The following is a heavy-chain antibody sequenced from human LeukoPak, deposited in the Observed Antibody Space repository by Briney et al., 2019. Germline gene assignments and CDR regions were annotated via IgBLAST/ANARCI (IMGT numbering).Heavy chain of an antibody. J-gene: IGHJ3*02. V-gene: IGHV3-53*01. D-gene: IGHD3/OR15-3a*01. CDR2: IYSGGST. CDR3: AREGLDYLRAFDI. Sequence: GGSLRLSCAASGFTVSSNYMSWVRQAPGKGLEWVSVIYSGGSTYYADSVKGRFTISRDNSKNTLYLQMNSLRAEDTAVYYCAREGLDYLRAFDIRGQGTMVTVSS. CDR1: GFTVSSNY.